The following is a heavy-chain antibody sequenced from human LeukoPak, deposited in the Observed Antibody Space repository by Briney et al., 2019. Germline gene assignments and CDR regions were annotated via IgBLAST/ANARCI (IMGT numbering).Heavy chain of an antibody. CDR3: AKVHYYDSSGSIFDY. V-gene: IGHV3-43*02. D-gene: IGHD3-22*01. Sequence: GGSLRLSCAASGFTFDDYAMHWVRQAPGKGLEWVALISGDGGSTYYADSVKGRFTISRDNSKNPLYLQMNSLRTEDTALYYCAKVHYYDSSGSIFDYWGQGTLVTVSS. J-gene: IGHJ4*02. CDR2: ISGDGGST. CDR1: GFTFDDYA.